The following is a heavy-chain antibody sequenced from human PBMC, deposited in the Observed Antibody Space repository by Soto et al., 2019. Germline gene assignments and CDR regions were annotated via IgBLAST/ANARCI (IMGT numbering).Heavy chain of an antibody. V-gene: IGHV4-34*01. J-gene: IGHJ4*02. CDR3: ARDKITGLFDY. CDR1: GGSFSGYY. D-gene: IGHD2-8*02. CDR2: INHSGST. Sequence: QVQLQLLGAGLLKPSETLSLTCAVYGGSFSGYYWTWIRQPRGTGLEWIGEINHSGSTNYNPSLKSRVTISVDTSKNQFSLKLTSVTAADTAVYYCARDKITGLFDYWGQGTLVTVSS.